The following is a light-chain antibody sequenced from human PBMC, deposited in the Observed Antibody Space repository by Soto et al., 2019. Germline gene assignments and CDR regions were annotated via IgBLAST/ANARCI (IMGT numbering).Light chain of an antibody. Sequence: QSVLTQPPSASGTPGQRVTISCSGSSSNIGSNYVYWYQQLPGTAPKLLIYSNNQRPSGVPDRFSGSKSGTSASLAISGLRSEDEADYYCAAWDDSLSGRYVFGTGTMVTVL. J-gene: IGLJ1*01. CDR1: SSNIGSNY. CDR3: AAWDDSLSGRYV. V-gene: IGLV1-47*02. CDR2: SNN.